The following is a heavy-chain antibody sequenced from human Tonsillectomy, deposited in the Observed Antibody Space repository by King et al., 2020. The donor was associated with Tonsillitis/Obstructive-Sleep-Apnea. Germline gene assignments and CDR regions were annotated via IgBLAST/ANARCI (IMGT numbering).Heavy chain of an antibody. D-gene: IGHD3-9*01. J-gene: IGHJ4*02. Sequence: VQLVESGAEVRKPGESVKISCKVSGYTFSTFWIGWVRQMPGRGLEWMGIIFPDDSDTRYSPSSQGQVTIPADKSVSTPYLQWNSLKPSDTAVFYCARGAIQMSYSHTTRYFSPFDSWGPGTLVTVSS. CDR2: IFPDDSDT. V-gene: IGHV5-51*03. CDR1: GYTFSTFW. CDR3: ARGAIQMSYSHTTRYFSPFDS.